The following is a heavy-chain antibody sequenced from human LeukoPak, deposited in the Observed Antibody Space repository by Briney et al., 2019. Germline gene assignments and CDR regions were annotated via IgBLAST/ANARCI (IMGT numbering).Heavy chain of an antibody. V-gene: IGHV1-18*01. D-gene: IGHD3-10*01. CDR2: ISAYNGNT. Sequence: ASVKVSCKASGYTFTSYGISWVRQAPGQGLEWMGWISAYNGNTNYAQKLQGRVTMTTDTSTSTVYMEPRSLRSDDTAVYYCARGSSLLWFGELRFWGQGTLVTVSS. CDR1: GYTFTSYG. CDR3: ARGSSLLWFGELRF. J-gene: IGHJ4*02.